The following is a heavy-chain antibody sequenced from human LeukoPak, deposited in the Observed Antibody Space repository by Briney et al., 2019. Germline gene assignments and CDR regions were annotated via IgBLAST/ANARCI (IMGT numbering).Heavy chain of an antibody. J-gene: IGHJ4*02. V-gene: IGHV3-53*01. D-gene: IGHD1-26*01. CDR2: IYNDGNT. CDR3: AKDSLLVGALLRHRPLDY. CDR1: GFTVNNNH. Sequence: PGGSLRLSCVASGFTVNNNHESWVRQAPGKGLEWVSTIYNDGNTYYADSVKGRFTISRDNSKNTLYLQMNSLRAEDTAVYYCAKDSLLVGALLRHRPLDYWGQGTLVTVSS.